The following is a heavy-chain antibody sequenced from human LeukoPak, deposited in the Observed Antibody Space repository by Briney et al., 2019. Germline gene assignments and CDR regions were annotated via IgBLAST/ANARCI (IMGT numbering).Heavy chain of an antibody. CDR1: GGSISSGGYY. J-gene: IGHJ5*02. V-gene: IGHV4-61*10. CDR3: ARSRAGDWFDP. D-gene: IGHD6-6*01. CDR2: IYYSGST. Sequence: SETLSLTCTVSGGSISSGGYYWSWIRQPAGKGLEWIGYIYYSGSTNYNPSLKSRVTISVDTSKNQFSLKLSSVTAGDTAVYYCARSRAGDWFDPWGQGILVTVSS.